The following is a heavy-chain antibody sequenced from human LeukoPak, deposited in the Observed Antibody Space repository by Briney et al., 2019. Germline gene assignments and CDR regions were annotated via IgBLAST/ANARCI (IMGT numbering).Heavy chain of an antibody. CDR3: ARDSEDTTMGPGY. CDR2: INPSRGST. Sequence: ASVKVSCKASGYTFTSYYMHWVRQVPGQGLEWMGIINPSRGSTSQAQKFQGRVTMTRDMSTSTVYMELSSLRSEDTAVCYCARDSEDTTMGPGYWGQGTLVTVSS. CDR1: GYTFTSYY. V-gene: IGHV1-46*01. D-gene: IGHD5-18*01. J-gene: IGHJ4*02.